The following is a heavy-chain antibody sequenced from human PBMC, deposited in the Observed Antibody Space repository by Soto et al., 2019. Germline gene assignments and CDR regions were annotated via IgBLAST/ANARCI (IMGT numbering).Heavy chain of an antibody. CDR3: ARGPLFYDSSGYYPTPADY. J-gene: IGHJ4*02. CDR1: GGSISSGDYY. D-gene: IGHD3-22*01. CDR2: IYYSGST. Sequence: SETLSLTCTVSGGSISSGDYYWSWIRQPPGKGLEWIGYIYYSGSTYYNPSLKSRVTISVDTSKNQFSLKLSSVTAADTAVYYCARGPLFYDSSGYYPTPADYWGQGTLVT. V-gene: IGHV4-30-4*01.